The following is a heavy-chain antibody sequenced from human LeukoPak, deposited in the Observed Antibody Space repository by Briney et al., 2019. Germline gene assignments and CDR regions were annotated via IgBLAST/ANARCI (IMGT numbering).Heavy chain of an antibody. J-gene: IGHJ5*02. Sequence: GGSLRLSCAASGFTFSSYSMNWVRQAPGKGLEWVSYISSSSSTIYYADSVKGRFTVSRDDAKNSLYLQMNSLRAEDAAVYYCARVVGYGDYPNWFDPWGQGTLVTVSS. V-gene: IGHV3-48*01. D-gene: IGHD4-17*01. CDR3: ARVVGYGDYPNWFDP. CDR2: ISSSSSTI. CDR1: GFTFSSYS.